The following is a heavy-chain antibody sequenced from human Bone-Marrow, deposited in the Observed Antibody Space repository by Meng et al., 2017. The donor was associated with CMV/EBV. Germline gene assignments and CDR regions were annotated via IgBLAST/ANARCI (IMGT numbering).Heavy chain of an antibody. CDR1: GFTFDDYA. Sequence: SLKISCAASGFTFDDYAMHWVRQAPGKGLEWVSGISWNSGDIGYADSVKGRFTISRDNAENSLYLQMNSLRAEDTALYYCAKDIGGRTTYNFYGMDVWGQGTTVTVSS. D-gene: IGHD1-1*01. CDR3: AKDIGGRTTYNFYGMDV. CDR2: ISWNSGDI. J-gene: IGHJ6*02. V-gene: IGHV3-9*01.